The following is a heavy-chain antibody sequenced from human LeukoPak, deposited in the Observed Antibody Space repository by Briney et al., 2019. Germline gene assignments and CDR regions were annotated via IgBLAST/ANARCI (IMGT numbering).Heavy chain of an antibody. D-gene: IGHD7-27*01. V-gene: IGHV4-59*02. CDR3: ASRKLGNDY. CDR1: GGSVSDYY. J-gene: IGHJ4*02. Sequence: SETLSLTCTISGGSVSDYYCSWIRQSPGKGLEWIGYIYHTGITSYSHSLKSRVTISADTSQNQFSLKLSSVTAADTAVYYCASRKLGNDYWGQGTLVTVSS. CDR2: IYHTGIT.